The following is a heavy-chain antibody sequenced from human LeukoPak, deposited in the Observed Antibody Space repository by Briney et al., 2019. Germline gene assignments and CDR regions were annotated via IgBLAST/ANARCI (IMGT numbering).Heavy chain of an antibody. V-gene: IGHV4-34*01. CDR3: ARDQEVAAAGNYYFDY. D-gene: IGHD6-13*01. CDR2: INHSGST. J-gene: IGHJ4*02. Sequence: PSETLSLTCAVYGGSFSGYYWSWIRQPPGKGLEWIGEINHSGSTNYNPSLKSRVTISVDTSKNQFSLKLSSVTAADTAVYYCARDQEVAAAGNYYFDYWGQGTLVTVSS. CDR1: GGSFSGYY.